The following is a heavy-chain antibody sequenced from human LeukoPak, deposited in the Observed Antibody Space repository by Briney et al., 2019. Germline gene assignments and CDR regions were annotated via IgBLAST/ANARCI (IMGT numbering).Heavy chain of an antibody. CDR3: AKGFSSGWCYRAFDY. J-gene: IGHJ4*01. Sequence: PGGSLRLSCAPSGFTYSRYVMSWVRQAPGKGLQWVSSISASGLSTYYADSVKGRFTISGDNSKNTLYLQLNSLRAEDTAVYYCAKGFSSGWCYRAFDYWGQGTLVTVSS. D-gene: IGHD6-19*01. CDR2: ISASGLST. V-gene: IGHV3-23*01. CDR1: GFTYSRYV.